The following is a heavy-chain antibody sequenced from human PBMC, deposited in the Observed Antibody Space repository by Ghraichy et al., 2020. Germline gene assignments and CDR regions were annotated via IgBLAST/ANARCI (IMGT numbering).Heavy chain of an antibody. J-gene: IGHJ3*02. V-gene: IGHV4-59*08. Sequence: SETLSLTCTVSGGSISSYYWSWIRQPPGKGLEWIGYIYDSGSTKYNPSLKSRVTIPVDTSKNQFSLKLSSVTAADTAMYYCARHLPLSSYWSEHNAFDMWGQGTMVTVSS. CDR2: IYDSGST. CDR3: ARHLPLSSYWSEHNAFDM. CDR1: GGSISSYY. D-gene: IGHD1-26*01.